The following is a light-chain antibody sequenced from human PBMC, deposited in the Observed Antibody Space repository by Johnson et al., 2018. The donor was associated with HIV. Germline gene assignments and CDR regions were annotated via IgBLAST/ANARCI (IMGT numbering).Light chain of an antibody. CDR3: GTWDSSLSAGDV. J-gene: IGLJ1*01. Sequence: QSVLTQPPSVSAAPGQKVTISCSGSSSNIGNNYVSWYQQLPGTAPKLLIYENNKRPSGIPDLFSGSKSGTSATLGITGLQTGDEADYYCGTWDSSLSAGDVFGTGTKVTVL. V-gene: IGLV1-51*02. CDR1: SSNIGNNY. CDR2: ENN.